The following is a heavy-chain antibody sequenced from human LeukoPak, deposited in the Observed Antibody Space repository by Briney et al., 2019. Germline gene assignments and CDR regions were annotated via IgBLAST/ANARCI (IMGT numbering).Heavy chain of an antibody. V-gene: IGHV3-74*01. J-gene: IGHJ4*02. CDR1: GFTFSSYW. D-gene: IGHD1-7*01. Sequence: GGSLRLSCTASGFTFSSYWMHWVRQAPGKGLVWVSRINGDGSVASDADSVKGRFTIFRDNAKNTLYLQMNSLRAEDTAVYYCARGPPHTWNYYPGDCWGQGTLVTVSS. CDR2: INGDGSVA. CDR3: ARGPPHTWNYYPGDC.